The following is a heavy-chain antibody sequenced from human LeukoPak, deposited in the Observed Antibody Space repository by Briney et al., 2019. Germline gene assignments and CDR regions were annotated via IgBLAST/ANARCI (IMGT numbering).Heavy chain of an antibody. CDR2: ISGSGGST. CDR1: GFTFSSYG. J-gene: IGHJ4*02. CDR3: AKEYGSGSYYRGAFDY. V-gene: IGHV3-23*01. Sequence: PGGSLRLSCAASGFTFSSYGMSWVRQAPGKGLEWVSAISGSGGSTYYADSVKGRFTISRDNSKNSLYLQMNSLRAEDTALYYCAKEYGSGSYYRGAFDYWGQGTLVTVSS. D-gene: IGHD3-10*01.